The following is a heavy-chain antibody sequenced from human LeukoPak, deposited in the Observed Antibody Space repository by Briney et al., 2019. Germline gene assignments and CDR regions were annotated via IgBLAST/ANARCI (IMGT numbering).Heavy chain of an antibody. CDR3: VKDYCRDGNYPFPFFDS. J-gene: IGHJ4*02. D-gene: IGHD2-15*01. CDR1: GFTVSSNY. CDR2: IYSGGST. V-gene: IGHV3-53*01. Sequence: PGGSLRLSCAASGFTVSSNYMSWVRQAPGKGLEWVSVIYSGGSTYYADSVKGRFILSRDNSKNTVYLQMSSLRAEDTATYYCVKDYCRDGNYPFPFFDSWGQGILVTVSS.